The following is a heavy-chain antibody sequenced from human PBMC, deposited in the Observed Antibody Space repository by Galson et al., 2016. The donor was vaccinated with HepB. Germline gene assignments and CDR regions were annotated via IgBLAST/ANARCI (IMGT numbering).Heavy chain of an antibody. CDR3: TKGSGYNLH. V-gene: IGHV4-59*01. CDR2: IFYSGNT. D-gene: IGHD5-24*01. J-gene: IGHJ4*02. CDR1: GGSINNYY. Sequence: SETLSLTCSVSGGSINNYYWNWIRQPPGKGLEWIGYIFYSGNTKYNPSLKSRVTISVDTSKKQISLRVNSVTAADTAMYYCTKGSGYNLHWGQGTLVTVSS.